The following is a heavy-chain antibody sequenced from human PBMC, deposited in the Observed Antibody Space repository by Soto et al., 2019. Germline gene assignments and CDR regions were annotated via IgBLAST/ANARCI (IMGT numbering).Heavy chain of an antibody. J-gene: IGHJ3*02. V-gene: IGHV1-46*01. CDR2: INPSGGSP. Sequence: QVQLVQSGAEVKKPGASVKVSCKASGYTFTSYYMHWVRQAPGQGLEWMGIINPSGGSPSYAQKFQGRVTMTRDTSTSTVYMELSSLRSEDTAVYYCARDWIFTGAAVAGGAFDIWGQGTMVTVSS. CDR1: GYTFTSYY. D-gene: IGHD6-19*01. CDR3: ARDWIFTGAAVAGGAFDI.